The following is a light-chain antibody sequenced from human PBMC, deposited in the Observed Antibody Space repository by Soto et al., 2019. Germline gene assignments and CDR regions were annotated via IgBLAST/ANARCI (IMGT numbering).Light chain of an antibody. CDR3: QQYGSSQT. J-gene: IGKJ1*01. V-gene: IGKV3-20*01. CDR2: GAS. Sequence: EIVLTQSPGTLSLSPGERATLSCRASQSVSSSYLAWYQQKPGQAPRLLIYGASSRATGIPDRFSGSGSGTDFTLTICRLEPEDFAVYYCQQYGSSQTFGQGTKVDIK. CDR1: QSVSSSY.